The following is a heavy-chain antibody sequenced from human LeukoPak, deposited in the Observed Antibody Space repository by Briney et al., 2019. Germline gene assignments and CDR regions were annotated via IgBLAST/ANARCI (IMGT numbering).Heavy chain of an antibody. CDR1: GGTFSSYA. CDR2: IIPILGIA. D-gene: IGHD2-2*01. Sequence: GASVKVSCKASGGTFSSYAISWVRQAPGQGLEWMGRIIPILGIANYAQKFQGKFTITADKSTSTAYMELSSLRSEDTAVYYCAREASGTSHNGMDVWGQGTTVTVSS. J-gene: IGHJ6*02. V-gene: IGHV1-69*04. CDR3: AREASGTSHNGMDV.